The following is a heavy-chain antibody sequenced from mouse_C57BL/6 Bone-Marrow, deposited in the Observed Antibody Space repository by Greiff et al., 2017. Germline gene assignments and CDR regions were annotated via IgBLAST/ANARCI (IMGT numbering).Heavy chain of an antibody. J-gene: IGHJ4*01. CDR1: GYTFTSYG. V-gene: IGHV1-81*01. CDR3: ARWGGYYRGYAMDY. D-gene: IGHD2-12*01. Sequence: QVQLQQSGAELARPGASVKLSCKASGYTFTSYGISWVKQRPGQGLEWIGEIYPSSGNTYYNEKFKGKATLTADKSSSTAYMELRSLTSEDSAVYFGARWGGYYRGYAMDYWGQGTSVTVSS. CDR2: IYPSSGNT.